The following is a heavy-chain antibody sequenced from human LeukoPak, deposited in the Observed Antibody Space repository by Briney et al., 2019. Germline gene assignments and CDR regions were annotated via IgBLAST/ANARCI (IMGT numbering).Heavy chain of an antibody. V-gene: IGHV3-73*01. CDR2: IRSKANSYAT. CDR3: TLTGRYYGMDV. D-gene: IGHD4/OR15-4a*01. CDR1: GFTFSGSA. Sequence: GGSLKLSCAASGFTFSGSAMHWVRQASGKGLEWVGRIRSKANSYATAYAASVEGRFTISRDDSKNTAYLQMNSLKTEDTAVYYCTLTGRYYGMDVWGQGTTVTVSS. J-gene: IGHJ6*02.